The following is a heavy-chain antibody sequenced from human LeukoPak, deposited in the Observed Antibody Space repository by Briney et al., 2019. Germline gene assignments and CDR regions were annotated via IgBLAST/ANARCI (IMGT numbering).Heavy chain of an antibody. Sequence: ASVKVSCKVSGYTLTELSMHWVRQAPGKGLEWMGGFDPEDGETIYAQKFQGRVTMTEDTSTDTAYMELSSLRSEDTAVYYCARWGREVARPIYYYYYGMDVWGQGTTVTVSS. CDR2: FDPEDGET. J-gene: IGHJ6*02. V-gene: IGHV1-24*01. CDR3: ARWGREVARPIYYYYYGMDV. D-gene: IGHD5-12*01. CDR1: GYTLTELS.